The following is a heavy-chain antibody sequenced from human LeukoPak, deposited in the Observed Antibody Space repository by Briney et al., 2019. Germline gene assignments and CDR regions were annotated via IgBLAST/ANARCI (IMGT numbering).Heavy chain of an antibody. CDR3: ARDPRGYSGYDKGFDYYYYYYMDV. J-gene: IGHJ6*03. CDR1: GFTFSDTY. V-gene: IGHV3-11*04. CDR2: ISPSGTDI. Sequence: PGGSLRLSCAVSGFTFSDTYMTWIRQAPGKGLESLSYISPSGTDISYADSVKGRFTISRDNAKNSLYLQMNSLRAEDTAVYYCARDPRGYSGYDKGFDYYYYYYMDVWGKGTTVTVSS. D-gene: IGHD5-12*01.